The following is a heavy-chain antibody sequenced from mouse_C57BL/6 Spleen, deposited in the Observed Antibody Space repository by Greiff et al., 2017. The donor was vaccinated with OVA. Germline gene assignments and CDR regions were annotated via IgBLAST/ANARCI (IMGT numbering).Heavy chain of an antibody. J-gene: IGHJ2*01. Sequence: EVQRVESVAELVRPGASVKLSCTASGFNIKNTYMHWVKQRPEQGLEWIGRIDPANGNTKYAPKFQGKATITADTSSNTAYLQLSSLTSEDTAIYYCASYDGYYGYFDYWGQGTTLTVSS. V-gene: IGHV14-3*01. CDR2: IDPANGNT. CDR1: GFNIKNTY. CDR3: ASYDGYYGYFDY. D-gene: IGHD2-3*01.